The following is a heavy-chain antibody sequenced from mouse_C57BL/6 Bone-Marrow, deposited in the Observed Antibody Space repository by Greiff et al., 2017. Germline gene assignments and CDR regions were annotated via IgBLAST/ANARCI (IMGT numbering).Heavy chain of an antibody. V-gene: IGHV1-19*01. CDR2: INPYNGGT. Sequence: EVQLQQSGPVLVKPGASVKMSCKASGYTFTDYYMNWVKQSHGKSLEWIGVINPYNGGTSYNQKFKGKATLTVDKSSSTAYMELNSLTSEDSAVYYCARRTMNYAMDYGGQGTSVTVSS. CDR1: GYTFTDYY. D-gene: IGHD2-4*01. CDR3: ARRTMNYAMDY. J-gene: IGHJ4*01.